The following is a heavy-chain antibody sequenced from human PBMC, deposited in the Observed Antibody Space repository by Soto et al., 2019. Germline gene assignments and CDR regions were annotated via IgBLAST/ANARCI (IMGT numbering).Heavy chain of an antibody. V-gene: IGHV1-18*01. CDR2: INAYNGNT. Sequence: ASVKVSCKASGYTFTSYAMHWVRQAPGQRLEWMGWINAYNGNTNYAQKLQGRVTMTTDTSTSTAYMELRSLRSDDTAVYYCARDPPPPDYWGQGTLVTVLL. J-gene: IGHJ4*02. CDR3: ARDPPPPDY. CDR1: GYTFTSYA.